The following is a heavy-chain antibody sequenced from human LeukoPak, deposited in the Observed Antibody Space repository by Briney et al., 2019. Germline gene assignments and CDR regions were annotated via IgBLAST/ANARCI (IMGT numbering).Heavy chain of an antibody. CDR3: AKDHALEEYYYMDV. V-gene: IGHV3-7*03. Sequence: GGSLRLSCVASGFIFSNYWMSWVRQAPGKGLDWVANIKQDGSEKNYVDSVKGRFTISRDNSKNTLYLQMNSLRAEDTAVYYCAKDHALEEYYYMDVWGKGTTVTVSS. J-gene: IGHJ6*03. CDR2: IKQDGSEK. CDR1: GFIFSNYW.